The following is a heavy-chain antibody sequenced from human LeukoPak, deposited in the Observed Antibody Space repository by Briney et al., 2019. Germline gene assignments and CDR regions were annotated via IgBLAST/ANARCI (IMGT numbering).Heavy chain of an antibody. V-gene: IGHV4-34*01. Sequence: PSETLSLTCVVYGGSFSGYYRSWIRQPPGKGLEWLGEINHSGSTNYTPSLKSRVTISVDTSKNQFSLKLSSVTAADTAVYYCARGSPYYYDSSGYYGFGYWGQGTLVTVSS. J-gene: IGHJ4*02. CDR2: INHSGST. CDR1: GGSFSGYY. D-gene: IGHD3-22*01. CDR3: ARGSPYYYDSSGYYGFGY.